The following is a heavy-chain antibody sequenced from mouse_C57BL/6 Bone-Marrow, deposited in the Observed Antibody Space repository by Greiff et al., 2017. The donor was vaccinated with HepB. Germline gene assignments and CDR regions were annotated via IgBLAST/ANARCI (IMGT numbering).Heavy chain of an antibody. J-gene: IGHJ3*01. D-gene: IGHD1-1*01. CDR3: AKNYYGSSYEGFAY. V-gene: IGHV2-4*01. CDR1: GFSLTSYG. Sequence: VQGVESGPGLVQPSQSLSITCTVSGFSLTSYGVHWVRQPPGKGLEWLGVIWSGGSTDYNAAFISRLSISKDNSKSQVFFKMNSLQADDTAIYYCAKNYYGSSYEGFAYWGQGTLVTVSA. CDR2: IWSGGST.